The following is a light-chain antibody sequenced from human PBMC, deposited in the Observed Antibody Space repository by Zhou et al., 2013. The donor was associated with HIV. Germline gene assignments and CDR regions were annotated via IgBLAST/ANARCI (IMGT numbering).Light chain of an antibody. V-gene: IGKV2-30*02. J-gene: IGKJ1*01. CDR3: MQGTHWPPWT. Sequence: DVVLTQSPLSLPVTLGQPASISCRSSQSLVHSDEDTYLNWFQKRPGQSPRRLIYKVSNRDSGVPDRFNGSGSGTDFTLKISRVEAEDVGIYYCMQGTHWPPWTFGQGTKVEIK. CDR2: KVS. CDR1: QSLVHSDEDTY.